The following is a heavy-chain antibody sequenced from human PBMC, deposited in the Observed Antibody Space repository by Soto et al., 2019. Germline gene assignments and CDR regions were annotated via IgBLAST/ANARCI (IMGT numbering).Heavy chain of an antibody. J-gene: IGHJ6*02. D-gene: IGHD6-13*01. CDR2: IIPIFGTA. Sequence: SVKVSCKASGGTFSSYAISWVRQAPGQGLEWMGGIIPIFGTANYAQKIQGRVTITADKSTSTAYMELSSLRSEDTAVYYWARRGTTLVRGVYYYGMDVWGQGTTVTVSS. V-gene: IGHV1-69*06. CDR1: GGTFSSYA. CDR3: ARRGTTLVRGVYYYGMDV.